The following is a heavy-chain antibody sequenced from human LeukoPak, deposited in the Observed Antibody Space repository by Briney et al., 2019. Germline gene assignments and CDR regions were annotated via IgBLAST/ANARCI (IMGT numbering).Heavy chain of an antibody. CDR1: GFSLSTSGMC. CDR3: ADTTTLSTVGQRAFEI. D-gene: IGHD4-23*01. Sequence: SGPTLVNPTQTPTLTCTFSGFSLSTSGMCVSWIRQPPGKALEWLARIDWDDDKYYSTSLKTRLTISKDTSKNQVVLRMTNMDPVDTATYFCADTTTLSTVGQRAFEIWGQGIMVTVSS. CDR2: IDWDDDK. V-gene: IGHV2-70*12. J-gene: IGHJ3*02.